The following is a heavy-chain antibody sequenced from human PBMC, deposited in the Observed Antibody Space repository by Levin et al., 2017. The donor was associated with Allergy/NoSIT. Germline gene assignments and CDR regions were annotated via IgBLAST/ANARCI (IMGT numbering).Heavy chain of an antibody. V-gene: IGHV3-30*18. CDR3: AKDRGSSASGYFDY. CDR1: GFTFSSYG. Sequence: GGSLRLSCAASGFTFSSYGMHWVRQAPGKGLEWVAVISYDGSNKYYADSVKGRFTISRDNSKNTLYLQMNSLRAEDTAVYYCAKDRGSSASGYFDYWGQGTLVTVSS. CDR2: ISYDGSNK. D-gene: IGHD6-25*01. J-gene: IGHJ4*02.